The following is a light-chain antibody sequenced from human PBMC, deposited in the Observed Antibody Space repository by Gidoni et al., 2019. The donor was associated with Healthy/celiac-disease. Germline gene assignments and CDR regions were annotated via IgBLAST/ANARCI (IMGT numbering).Light chain of an antibody. V-gene: IGKV3-20*01. Sequence: EIVLPHPPGTLSLSPGERATLSCRASQSVSSSYLAWYQQKPGQAPRLLIYGASSRATGIPDRFSGSGSGTDFTLTISRLEPEDFAVYYCQQYGSSRRTFGQGTKLEIK. CDR1: QSVSSSY. CDR2: GAS. J-gene: IGKJ2*01. CDR3: QQYGSSRRT.